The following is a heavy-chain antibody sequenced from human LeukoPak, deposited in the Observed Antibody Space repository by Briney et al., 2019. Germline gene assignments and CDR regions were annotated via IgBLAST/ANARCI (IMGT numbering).Heavy chain of an antibody. Sequence: AGSLRPSCAASGFTFSSRWMSWVRQAPGKGLEWVANIKEDASDKYCVDSVKGRFTISRDNAKNLLYPQMNSLRAEDTAVYYCARDFRGFAVPGVLWGQGTLVTVSS. D-gene: IGHD6-19*01. CDR2: IKEDASDK. CDR3: ARDFRGFAVPGVL. CDR1: GFTFSSRW. V-gene: IGHV3-7*03. J-gene: IGHJ4*02.